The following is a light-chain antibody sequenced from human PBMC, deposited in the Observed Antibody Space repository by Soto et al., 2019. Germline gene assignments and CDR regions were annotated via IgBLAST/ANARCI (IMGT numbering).Light chain of an antibody. CDR2: EVS. CDR3: TSYTTNTALV. V-gene: IGLV2-14*01. Sequence: QSVLTQPASVSGSPGQSITISCTGTSXDVGTYNFVSWYQHHPGKAPKLIIYEVSNRPPGISDRFSGSKSGSTASLTISGLQAEDEADYHCTSYTTNTALVFGTGTKVTVL. CDR1: SXDVGTYNF. J-gene: IGLJ1*01.